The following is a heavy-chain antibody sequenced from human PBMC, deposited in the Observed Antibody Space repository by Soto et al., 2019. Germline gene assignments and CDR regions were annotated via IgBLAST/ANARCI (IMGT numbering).Heavy chain of an antibody. J-gene: IGHJ4*02. CDR3: ASDRSLGSNWYYYLES. D-gene: IGHD1-20*01. CDR1: GFTFSSRA. V-gene: IGHV3-48*02. Sequence: GGSLRLSCTASGFTFSSRAMNWVRQFPGRGLEWVSYISSSSSNIDYADSVKGRFTVSRDNAKNSLYLQMNTLRDEDTAVYYCASDRSLGSNWYYYLESWGQGTLVTVS. CDR2: ISSSSSNI.